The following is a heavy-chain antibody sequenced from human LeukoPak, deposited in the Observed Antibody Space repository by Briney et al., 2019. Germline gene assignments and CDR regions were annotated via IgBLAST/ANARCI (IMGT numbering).Heavy chain of an antibody. Sequence: GGSLRLSCAASGFTFSNAWMSWVRQAPGKGLEWVGRIKSKTDGGTTDYAAPVKGRFTISRDDSKNTLYLQMNSLKTEDTAVYYCTTDLTIFGVVNYFDYWGQGTLVTVSS. CDR2: IKSKTDGGTT. CDR1: GFTFSNAW. J-gene: IGHJ4*02. CDR3: TTDLTIFGVVNYFDY. D-gene: IGHD3-3*01. V-gene: IGHV3-15*01.